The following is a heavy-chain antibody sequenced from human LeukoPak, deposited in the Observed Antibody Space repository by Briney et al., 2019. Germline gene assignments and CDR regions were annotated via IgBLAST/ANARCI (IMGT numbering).Heavy chain of an antibody. Sequence: GGSLRLSCAASGFTFSSYSMNWVRQAPGKGLEWVSYISSSSTIYYADSVKGRFTISRDNAKNSLYLQMNSLRAEDTAVYYCARGEHYYDSSRVYGMDVWGQGTTVTVSS. CDR1: GFTFSSYS. J-gene: IGHJ6*02. D-gene: IGHD3-22*01. V-gene: IGHV3-48*04. CDR2: ISSSSTI. CDR3: ARGEHYYDSSRVYGMDV.